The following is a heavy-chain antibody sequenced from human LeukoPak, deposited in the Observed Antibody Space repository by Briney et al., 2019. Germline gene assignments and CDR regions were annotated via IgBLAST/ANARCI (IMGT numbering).Heavy chain of an antibody. V-gene: IGHV4-4*02. CDR1: GDSITSSVW. CDR3: ARRRYSGSSQHFDY. J-gene: IGHJ4*02. Sequence: SETLSLTCAVSGDSITSSVWWSWVRQPPGKGLEWIGEIYYSGSTNYNPSLKSRVTISLDKSTNQFSLKLSSVTAADTAVYYCARRRYSGSSQHFDYWGQGTLVTVSS. CDR2: IYYSGST. D-gene: IGHD1-26*01.